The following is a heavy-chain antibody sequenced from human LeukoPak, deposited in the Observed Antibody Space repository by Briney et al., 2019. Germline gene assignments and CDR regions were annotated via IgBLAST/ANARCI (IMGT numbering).Heavy chain of an antibody. D-gene: IGHD2-15*01. J-gene: IGHJ4*02. Sequence: PSETLSLTCAVSGGSISSGGYSWSWIRQPPGKGLEWIGYIYHSGSTYYSPSLKSRVTISVDRSKNQFSLKLSSVTAADTAVYYCATGGSGAVDYWGQGTLVTVSS. CDR2: IYHSGST. CDR1: GGSISSGGYS. V-gene: IGHV4-30-2*01. CDR3: ATGGSGAVDY.